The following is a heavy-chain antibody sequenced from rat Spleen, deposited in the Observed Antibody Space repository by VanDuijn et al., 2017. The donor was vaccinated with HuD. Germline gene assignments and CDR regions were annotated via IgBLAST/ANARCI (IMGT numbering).Heavy chain of an antibody. J-gene: IGHJ4*01. CDR1: GLSFSNYD. CDR3: AGHGRGERTYYYVMDV. V-gene: IGHV5S13*01. Sequence: EVQLVESGGGLVQPGRSMKLSCAASGLSFSNYDMAWVRQAPTKGLEWVASISTGGGNTYYRDSVKGRFTISRDNAKNTQYLQMDSLRSEDTATYFCAGHGRGERTYYYVMDVWGQGASVTVSS. D-gene: IGHD4-3*01. CDR2: ISTGGGNT.